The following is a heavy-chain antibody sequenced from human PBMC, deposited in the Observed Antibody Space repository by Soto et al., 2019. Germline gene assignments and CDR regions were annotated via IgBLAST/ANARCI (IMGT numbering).Heavy chain of an antibody. J-gene: IGHJ4*02. D-gene: IGHD5-12*01. CDR1: GYTYTSYG. Sequence: QVQLVQSGAEVKKPGASVKVSCKASGYTYTSYGITWVRQAPGQGLEWMGWISAYNGNTKYAQKLQGRVTMTTDTSTTTAYLELRSLKSDDTAMYYYARGSWLRGDYFDYWGQGTLVTVSS. V-gene: IGHV1-18*04. CDR2: ISAYNGNT. CDR3: ARGSWLRGDYFDY.